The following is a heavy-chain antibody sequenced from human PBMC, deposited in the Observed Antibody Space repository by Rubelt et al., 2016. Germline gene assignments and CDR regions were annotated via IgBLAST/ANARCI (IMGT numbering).Heavy chain of an antibody. Sequence: KASGGTFSSYAISWVRQAPGQGLEWMGRIIPILGIANYAQKFQGGVTITADKSTSTAYMELSSLRSEDTAVYYCARARSPLTPYYFDYWGQGTLVTVSS. CDR2: IIPILGIA. CDR3: ARARSPLTPYYFDY. J-gene: IGHJ4*02. CDR1: GGTFSSYA. V-gene: IGHV1-69*04. D-gene: IGHD3-16*02.